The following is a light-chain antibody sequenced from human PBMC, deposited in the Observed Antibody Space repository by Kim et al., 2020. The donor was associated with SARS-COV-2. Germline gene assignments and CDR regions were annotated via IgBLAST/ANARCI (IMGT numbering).Light chain of an antibody. CDR2: GKN. CDR1: SLRSYY. CDR3: NSRGSNDNVL. Sequence: ALGTTVPITCQGDSLRSYYATWFQQKPGQAPIVVIYGKNNRPSGIPDRFSGSSSGDTASLTITGTQAGDEADYYCNSRGSNDNVLFGGGTKLTVL. J-gene: IGLJ2*01. V-gene: IGLV3-19*01.